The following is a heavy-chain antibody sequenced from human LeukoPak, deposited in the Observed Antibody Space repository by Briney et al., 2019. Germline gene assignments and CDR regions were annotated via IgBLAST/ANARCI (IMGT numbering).Heavy chain of an antibody. Sequence: PGGSLRLSCAASGFTFSSYSMHWVRQAPGKGLEWVAVISYDGSNKYCADSVKGRFTISRDNSKNTLYLQMSSLSAEDTAVYYCAREPDGYLAYFDSWGQGTLVTVSS. J-gene: IGHJ4*02. CDR2: ISYDGSNK. V-gene: IGHV3-30-3*01. CDR1: GFTFSSYS. CDR3: AREPDGYLAYFDS. D-gene: IGHD3-22*01.